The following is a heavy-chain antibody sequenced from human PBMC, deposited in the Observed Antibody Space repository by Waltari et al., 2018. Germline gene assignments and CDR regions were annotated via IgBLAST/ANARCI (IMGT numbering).Heavy chain of an antibody. CDR3: ARSVMGQFDY. Sequence: EVQLVESGGGLVKPGGSLRLSCAASGFTFSSYSMNWVRQAPGKGLEWVSSISSSSSYIYDADSVKGRFTISRDNAKNSLYLQMNSLRAEDTAVYYCARSVMGQFDYWGQGTLVTVSS. D-gene: IGHD2-21*01. J-gene: IGHJ4*02. CDR1: GFTFSSYS. CDR2: ISSSSSYI. V-gene: IGHV3-21*01.